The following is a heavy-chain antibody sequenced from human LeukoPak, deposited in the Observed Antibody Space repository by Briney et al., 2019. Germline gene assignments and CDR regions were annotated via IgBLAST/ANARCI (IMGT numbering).Heavy chain of an antibody. CDR1: GYTFTSYD. D-gene: IGHD1-26*01. V-gene: IGHV1-69*05. Sequence: GASVKVSCKASGYTFTSYDINWVRQAPGQGLEWMGGIIPIFGTANYAQKFQGRVTITTDESTSTAYMELSSLRSEDTAVYYCARGKGTESGEGWAFDIWGQGTMVTVSS. CDR3: ARGKGTESGEGWAFDI. CDR2: IIPIFGTA. J-gene: IGHJ3*02.